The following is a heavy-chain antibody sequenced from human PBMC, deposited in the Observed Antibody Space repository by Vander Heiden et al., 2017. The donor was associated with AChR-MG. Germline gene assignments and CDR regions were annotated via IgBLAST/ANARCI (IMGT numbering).Heavy chain of an antibody. Sequence: QVQLVESGGGVVQPGRSLRLPCAASGFTFSSYGMRWVRQAPGKGLEGVAVIWYDGSNKYYADSVKGRFTISRDNSKNTLYLQMNSLRAEDTAVYYCARGIGQQLADYFDYWGQGTLVTVSS. CDR3: ARGIGQQLADYFDY. V-gene: IGHV3-33*01. CDR1: GFTFSSYG. D-gene: IGHD6-13*01. J-gene: IGHJ4*02. CDR2: IWYDGSNK.